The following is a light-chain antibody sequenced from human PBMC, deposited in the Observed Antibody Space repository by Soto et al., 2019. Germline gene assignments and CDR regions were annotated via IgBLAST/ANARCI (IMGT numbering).Light chain of an antibody. J-gene: IGKJ1*01. V-gene: IGKV3D-7*01. CDR2: GAS. CDR1: QSVSSSY. CDR3: QQDYNLPT. Sequence: EIVMTQSPATLALSPGEGATLSCRASQSVSSSYLSWYQQKPGQAPRLLIYGASTRATGIPARFSGSGSGTDFTLTISSLQPEDFAVYYCQQDYNLPTFGQGTKVDIK.